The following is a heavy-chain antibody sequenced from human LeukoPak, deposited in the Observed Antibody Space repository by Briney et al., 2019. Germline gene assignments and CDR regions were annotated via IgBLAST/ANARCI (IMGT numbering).Heavy chain of an antibody. CDR1: GGSISSSSYY. V-gene: IGHV4-39*01. CDR3: ARIRRVAGRGFDY. D-gene: IGHD6-19*01. Sequence: SETLSLTCTVSGGSISSSSYYWGWIRQPPGKGLEWIGSIYYSGSTYYNPSLKSRVTISVDTSKNQFSLKLSSVTAADTAAYYCARIRRVAGRGFDYWGQGTLVTVSS. CDR2: IYYSGST. J-gene: IGHJ4*02.